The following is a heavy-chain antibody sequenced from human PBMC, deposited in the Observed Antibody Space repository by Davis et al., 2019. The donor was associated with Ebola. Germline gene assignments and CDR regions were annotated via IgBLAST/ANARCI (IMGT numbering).Heavy chain of an antibody. J-gene: IGHJ4*02. D-gene: IGHD2-2*01. CDR2: ISYDGSNK. V-gene: IGHV3-30-3*01. CDR3: AREAYCSSTSCYDY. Sequence: GESLKISCAASGFTFSSYAMHWVRQAPGKGLEWVAVISYDGSNKYYADSVKGRFTISRDNAKNSLYLQMNSLRAEDTAVYYCAREAYCSSTSCYDYWGQGTLVTVSS. CDR1: GFTFSSYA.